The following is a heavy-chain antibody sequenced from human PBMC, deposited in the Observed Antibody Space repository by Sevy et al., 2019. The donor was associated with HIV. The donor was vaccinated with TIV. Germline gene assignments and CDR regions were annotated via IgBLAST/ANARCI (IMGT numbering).Heavy chain of an antibody. Sequence: ASVKVSCKASGYTFTDYYIHWVRQAPGQGLEWMAWINTNDGVTNYAQGFQGGVTVTRETSISIAYMEMRRLRSDDTAIYYCARLTKMPTSDLYGMDVWGQGTTVTVSS. D-gene: IGHD2-2*01. CDR2: INTNDGVT. J-gene: IGHJ6*02. V-gene: IGHV1-2*02. CDR3: ARLTKMPTSDLYGMDV. CDR1: GYTFTDYY.